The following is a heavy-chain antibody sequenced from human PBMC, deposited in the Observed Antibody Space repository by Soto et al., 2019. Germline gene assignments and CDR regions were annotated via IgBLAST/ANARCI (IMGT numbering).Heavy chain of an antibody. CDR3: VRGGRWIELWDAGP. Sequence: GGSLRLSCEASGFIFNTYAIHWVRQAPGKGLEWVAVISYDGGNKYHADSVKGRFSISRDNSKSTVYLQMNSLRPDDTAVYYCVRGGRWIELWDAGPWGQGTLVTVSS. D-gene: IGHD5-18*01. CDR1: GFIFNTYA. CDR2: ISYDGGNK. V-gene: IGHV3-30-3*01. J-gene: IGHJ5*02.